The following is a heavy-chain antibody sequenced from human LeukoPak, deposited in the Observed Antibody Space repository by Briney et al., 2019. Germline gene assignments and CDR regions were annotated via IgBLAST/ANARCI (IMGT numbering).Heavy chain of an antibody. CDR2: IYHSGST. V-gene: IGHV4-4*02. CDR1: SGSISSSNW. CDR3: ARQKTGTTRSYDY. D-gene: IGHD2/OR15-2a*01. Sequence: PSETLSLTCAVSSGSISSSNWWSWVRQPPGKGLEWIGEIYHSGSTNYNPSLKSRVTISVDKSKNQFSLKLSSVTAADTAVYYCARQKTGTTRSYDYWGQGTLVTVSS. J-gene: IGHJ4*02.